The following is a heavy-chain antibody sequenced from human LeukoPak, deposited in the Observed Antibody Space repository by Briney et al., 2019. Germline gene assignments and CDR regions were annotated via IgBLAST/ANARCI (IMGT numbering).Heavy chain of an antibody. Sequence: GGSLRLSCAASGFTFSSYWMTWVRQAPGKGLEWVANIKQDGSEKYYVDSVKGRFTISRDNAKNSLFLQMDGLRVDDTAVYFCARDGRGGHNDFWGQGTLITVSS. J-gene: IGHJ4*02. V-gene: IGHV3-7*01. CDR3: ARDGRGGHNDF. D-gene: IGHD4-23*01. CDR2: IKQDGSEK. CDR1: GFTFSSYW.